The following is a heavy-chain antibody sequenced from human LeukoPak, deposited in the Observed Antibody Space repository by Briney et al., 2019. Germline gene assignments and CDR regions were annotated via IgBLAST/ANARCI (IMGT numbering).Heavy chain of an antibody. CDR2: ISAYNGNT. D-gene: IGHD3-10*01. V-gene: IGHV1-18*01. J-gene: IGHJ5*02. Sequence: VASVKVSCKASGHTFTSYGISWVRQAPGQGLEWMGWISAYNGNTNYAQKLQGRVTMTTDTSTNTAYMELRSLRSDDTAVYYCARSPYYYGSGSYLLWFDPWGQGTLVTVSS. CDR3: ARSPYYYGSGSYLLWFDP. CDR1: GHTFTSYG.